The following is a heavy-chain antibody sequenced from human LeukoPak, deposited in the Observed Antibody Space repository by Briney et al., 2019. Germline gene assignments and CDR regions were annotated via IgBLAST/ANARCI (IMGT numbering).Heavy chain of an antibody. Sequence: SETLSLTCAVYGGSFSGYYWSWIRQPPGKGLEWIGEINHSGSTNYNPSLKSRVTISVDTSKNQFSLKLSSATAADTAVYYCARGSVGALSPRSFDYWGQGALVTVSS. CDR2: INHSGST. J-gene: IGHJ4*02. D-gene: IGHD1-26*01. CDR1: GGSFSGYY. V-gene: IGHV4-34*01. CDR3: ARGSVGALSPRSFDY.